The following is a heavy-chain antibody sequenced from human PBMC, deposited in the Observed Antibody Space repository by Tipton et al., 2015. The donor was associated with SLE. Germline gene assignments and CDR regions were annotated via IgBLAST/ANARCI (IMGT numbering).Heavy chain of an antibody. J-gene: IGHJ4*02. CDR3: ARDGGWYGVY. CDR1: GGSFSGYY. CDR2: IYYSGST. D-gene: IGHD6-19*01. V-gene: IGHV4-34*01. Sequence: TLSLTCAVYGGSFSGYYWSWIRQPPGKGLEWIGSIYYSGSTYYNPSLKSRVTISADTSKNQFSLRLSSLTAADTAVYYCARDGGWYGVYWGQGTLVTVSS.